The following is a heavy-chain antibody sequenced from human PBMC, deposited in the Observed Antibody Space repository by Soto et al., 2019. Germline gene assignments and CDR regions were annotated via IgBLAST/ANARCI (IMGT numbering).Heavy chain of an antibody. CDR3: ARDGGNSDYYYGMDV. D-gene: IGHD2-21*02. Sequence: PSETLSLTCTVSGGSISSGDYYWSWIRQPPGKGLEWIGYIYYSRSTYYNPSLKSRVTISVDTSKNQFSLKLSSVTAADTAVYYCARDGGNSDYYYGMDVWGQGTTVTVSS. V-gene: IGHV4-30-4*01. J-gene: IGHJ6*02. CDR2: IYYSRST. CDR1: GGSISSGDYY.